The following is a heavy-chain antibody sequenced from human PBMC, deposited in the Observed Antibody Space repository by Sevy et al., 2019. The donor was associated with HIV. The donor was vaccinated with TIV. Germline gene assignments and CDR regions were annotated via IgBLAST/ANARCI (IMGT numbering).Heavy chain of an antibody. CDR1: GFSFSSYS. D-gene: IGHD6-13*01. J-gene: IGHJ4*02. CDR2: IGSSNSYI. Sequence: GGSLRLSCAASGFSFSSYSASWVRQAPGKGLEWVASIGSSNSYIYYADSVKGRFTISRDNAKNSLFLHMNTLRAEDTAVCYCARSYSSSWYILYYFEYWGQGTPVTVSS. V-gene: IGHV3-21*01. CDR3: ARSYSSSWYILYYFEY.